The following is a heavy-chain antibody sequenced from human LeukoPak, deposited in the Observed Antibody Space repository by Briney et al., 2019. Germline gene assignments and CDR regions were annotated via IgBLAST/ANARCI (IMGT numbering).Heavy chain of an antibody. CDR2: FHYSGST. Sequence: PSETLSLTCTVFGGSISGHYWNWIRQAPGKGLEWIGYFHYSGSTNYNPSLQSRVTVSGDTSKNQVSLKLTSVTAADTAVYYCARGAYFDYWGQGTLVTVSS. V-gene: IGHV4-59*11. CDR3: ARGAYFDY. D-gene: IGHD1-26*01. J-gene: IGHJ4*02. CDR1: GGSISGHY.